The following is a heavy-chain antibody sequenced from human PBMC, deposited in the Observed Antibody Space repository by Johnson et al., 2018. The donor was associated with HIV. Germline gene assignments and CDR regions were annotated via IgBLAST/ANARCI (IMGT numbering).Heavy chain of an antibody. V-gene: IGHV3-30*04. CDR1: GITFSSYA. J-gene: IGHJ3*02. CDR3: ARDERRDGKAFDI. CDR2: ISYDGSNK. Sequence: QMQLVESGGGVVQPGRSLRLSCAASGITFSSYAMHWVRQAPGKGLEWVAVISYDGSNKYYADSVKGRFTISRDNSKNTLYLQMNSLRAEDTAVYYCARDERRDGKAFDIWGQGTMVNGS.